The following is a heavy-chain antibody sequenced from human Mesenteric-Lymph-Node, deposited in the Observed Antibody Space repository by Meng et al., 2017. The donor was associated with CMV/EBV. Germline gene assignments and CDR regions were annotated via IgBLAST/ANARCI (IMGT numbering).Heavy chain of an antibody. CDR2: ISYDGSNK. CDR3: ARDQSIAAL. V-gene: IGHV3-30-3*01. Sequence: GGSLRLSCAASGFTFSSYAMHWVRQAPGKGLEWVAVISYDGSNKYYADSVKGRFTISRDNSKNTLYLQMNSLRAEDTAVYYCARDQSIAALWGQGTLVTVSS. J-gene: IGHJ4*02. CDR1: GFTFSSYA. D-gene: IGHD6-6*01.